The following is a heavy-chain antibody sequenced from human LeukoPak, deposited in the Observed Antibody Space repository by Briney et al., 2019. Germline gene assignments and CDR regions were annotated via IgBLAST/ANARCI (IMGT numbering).Heavy chain of an antibody. Sequence: GGSLRLSCAASGFTFSDYYMSWIRQAPGKGLEWVSYISSSGSTIYYADSVKGRFTISRDNAKNSLYLQMNSLRAEDAAVYYCASGNSGSYYLIDYWGQGTLVTVSS. J-gene: IGHJ4*02. CDR1: GFTFSDYY. D-gene: IGHD1-26*01. V-gene: IGHV3-11*01. CDR2: ISSSGSTI. CDR3: ASGNSGSYYLIDY.